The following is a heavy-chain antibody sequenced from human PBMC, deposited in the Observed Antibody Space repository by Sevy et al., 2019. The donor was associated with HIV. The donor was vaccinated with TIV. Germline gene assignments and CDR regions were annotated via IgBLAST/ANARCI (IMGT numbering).Heavy chain of an antibody. V-gene: IGHV1-46*01. Sequence: ASVKVSCKASGYTFTSYYMHWVRQAPGQGLEWMGIINPSGGSTSYAQKFQGRVTMTRDTSTSTVYMELSSLRSEDTAVYYCARGAYCGGDCYSSEVAFDIWGQWTMVTVS. CDR3: ARGAYCGGDCYSSEVAFDI. D-gene: IGHD2-21*02. CDR1: GYTFTSYY. J-gene: IGHJ3*02. CDR2: INPSGGST.